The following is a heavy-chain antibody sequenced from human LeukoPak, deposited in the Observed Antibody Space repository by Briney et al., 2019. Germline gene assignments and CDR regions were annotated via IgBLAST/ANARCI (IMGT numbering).Heavy chain of an antibody. J-gene: IGHJ4*02. CDR2: ISAYNGNT. D-gene: IGHD2-2*01. Sequence: VASVKVSCKASGYTFTSYGIRWVRQAPGQGLEWMGWISAYNGNTNYAQKLQGRVTMTTDTSTSTAYMELRSLRSDYTAVYYCARVLTGVVPAYYFDYWGQGTLVTVSS. V-gene: IGHV1-18*01. CDR1: GYTFTSYG. CDR3: ARVLTGVVPAYYFDY.